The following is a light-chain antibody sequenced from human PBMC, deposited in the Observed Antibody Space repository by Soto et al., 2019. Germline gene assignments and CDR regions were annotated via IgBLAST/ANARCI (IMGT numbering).Light chain of an antibody. J-gene: IGKJ1*01. CDR1: QTVNTY. CDR3: PQYNDYLWT. V-gene: IGKV1-5*03. Sequence: DIQMTQSPSSLSASIGDRVTITCRASQTVNTYLHWYQQKPGKAPKLLIYKTSSLESGVPSRFSGSGSGTEFTLTISSLQPDDFATYYCPQYNDYLWTFGQGTKVDIK. CDR2: KTS.